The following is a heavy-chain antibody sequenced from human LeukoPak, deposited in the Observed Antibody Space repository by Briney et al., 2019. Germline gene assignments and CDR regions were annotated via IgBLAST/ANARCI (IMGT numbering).Heavy chain of an antibody. V-gene: IGHV4-34*01. D-gene: IGHD5-24*01. CDR1: SGFFSGYY. Sequence: RPSETLSLTCAVYSGFFSGYYWSWIRQPPGKGLEWIGEINHSGSTNYNPSLKSRVTISVDTSKNQFSLKLSSVTAADTAVYYCARGWLQSGFDSWGQGTLVTVSS. CDR2: INHSGST. J-gene: IGHJ4*02. CDR3: ARGWLQSGFDS.